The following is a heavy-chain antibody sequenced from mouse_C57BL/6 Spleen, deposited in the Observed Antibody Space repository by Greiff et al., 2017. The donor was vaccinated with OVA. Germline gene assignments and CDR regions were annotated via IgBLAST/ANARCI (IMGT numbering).Heavy chain of an antibody. CDR2: IYPRSGNT. CDR3: AREGGYDGYYYAMDY. V-gene: IGHV1-81*01. Sequence: VQLQQSGAELARPGASVKLSCKASGYTFTSYGISWVKQRTGQGLEWIGEIYPRSGNTYYNEKFKGKATLTADKSSSTAYMELRSLTSEDSAVYFCAREGGYDGYYYAMDYWGQGTSVTVSS. CDR1: GYTFTSYG. J-gene: IGHJ4*01. D-gene: IGHD2-3*01.